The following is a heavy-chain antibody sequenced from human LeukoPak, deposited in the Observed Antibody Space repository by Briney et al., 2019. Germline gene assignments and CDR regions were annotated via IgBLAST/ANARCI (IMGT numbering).Heavy chain of an antibody. CDR2: IIPIFGTA. D-gene: IGHD5-12*01. V-gene: IGHV1-69*05. Sequence: GASVKVSCKASGGTFSSYAISWVRQAPGQGLEWMGGIIPIFGTANYAQKFQGRVTITTDESTSTAYMELSSLRSEDTAVYYCARGRLIVAPGVYYFENWGQGTMVTVSS. CDR3: ARGRLIVAPGVYYFEN. CDR1: GGTFSSYA. J-gene: IGHJ4*02.